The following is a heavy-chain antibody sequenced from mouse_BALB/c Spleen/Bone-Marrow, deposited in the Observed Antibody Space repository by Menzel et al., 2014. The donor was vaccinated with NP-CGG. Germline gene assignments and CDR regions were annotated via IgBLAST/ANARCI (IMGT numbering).Heavy chain of an antibody. CDR3: AREVAMDY. V-gene: IGHV5-4*02. Sequence: VQLQQSGGGLVKPGGSLKLSCAASGFTFSDYYMYWVRQTPEKRLEWVATISDGGSYTYNPDSVKGRFTISRDNAKNNLYLQMSSLKSEDTAMYYCAREVAMDYWGQGTSVTVSS. CDR2: ISDGGSYT. J-gene: IGHJ4*01. CDR1: GFTFSDYY.